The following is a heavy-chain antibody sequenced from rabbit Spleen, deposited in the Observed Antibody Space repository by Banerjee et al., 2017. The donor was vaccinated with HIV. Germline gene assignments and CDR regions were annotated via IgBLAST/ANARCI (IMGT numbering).Heavy chain of an antibody. Sequence: QSLEESGGGLVQPEGSLALTCKASGFSFSSSDYICWVRQAPGKGLEWIACIDSSDGDTDYANWPKGRFTISKASSTTVTLQMTSLTAADTATYFCATDTYGVGAFDLWGQGTLVTVS. CDR1: GFSFSSSDY. J-gene: IGHJ4*01. V-gene: IGHV1S40*01. CDR2: IDSSDGDT. D-gene: IGHD6-1*01. CDR3: ATDTYGVGAFDL.